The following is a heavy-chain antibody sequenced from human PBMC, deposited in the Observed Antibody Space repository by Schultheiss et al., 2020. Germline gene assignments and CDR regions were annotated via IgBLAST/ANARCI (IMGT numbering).Heavy chain of an antibody. CDR1: GFAFSGAW. CDR3: ARDRGGGGYYYGMDV. J-gene: IGHJ6*02. D-gene: IGHD3-10*01. Sequence: GESLKISCAASGFAFSGAWMSWVRQAPGKGLEWVAVISYDGSNKYYADSVKGRFTISRDNSKNTLYLQMNSLRAEDTAVYYCARDRGGGGYYYGMDVWGQGTTVTVSS. CDR2: ISYDGSNK. V-gene: IGHV3-30*03.